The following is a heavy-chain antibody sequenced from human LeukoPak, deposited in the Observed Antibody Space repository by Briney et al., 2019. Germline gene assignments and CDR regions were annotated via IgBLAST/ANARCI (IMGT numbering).Heavy chain of an antibody. CDR1: GFTFSDYW. J-gene: IGHJ4*02. D-gene: IGHD1-26*01. CDR2: MKEDGSEK. V-gene: IGHV3-7*01. CDR3: AGDWELLGRGEDY. Sequence: GGSLRLSCAASGFTFSDYWMNWVRQAPGKGLEWVANMKEDGSEKYCVDCVKGRFTISRDNAKNSLYLQMNSLRAEDTAVYYCAGDWELLGRGEDYWGQGTLVTVSS.